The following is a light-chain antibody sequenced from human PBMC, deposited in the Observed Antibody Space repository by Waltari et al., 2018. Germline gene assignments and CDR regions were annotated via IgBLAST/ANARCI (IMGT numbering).Light chain of an antibody. CDR3: QQYYSNPAT. J-gene: IGKJ1*01. CDR2: LGT. V-gene: IGKV2-28*01. Sequence: DIVMTQSPLSLPVTPGEPASISCRSSQSLLHTNGFHYLEWYLQRPGQSPQLLIYLGTNRASGVPSRFSGSGSGTDFTLTISCLQSEDFAIYYCQQYYSNPATFGQGTKVEIK. CDR1: QSLLHTNGFHY.